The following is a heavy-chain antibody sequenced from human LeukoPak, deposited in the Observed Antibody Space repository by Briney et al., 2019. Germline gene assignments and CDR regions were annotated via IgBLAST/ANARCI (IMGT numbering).Heavy chain of an antibody. CDR3: AKVRILWFGERGEDRPLDY. Sequence: GGSLRLSCAASGFTFSSYGMSWVRQAPGKGLEWVSAISGSGGSTYYADSVKGRFTISRDNSKNTLYLQMNSLRAEDTAVYYCAKVRILWFGERGEDRPLDYWGQGTLVTVSS. D-gene: IGHD3-10*01. CDR1: GFTFSSYG. J-gene: IGHJ4*02. CDR2: ISGSGGST. V-gene: IGHV3-23*01.